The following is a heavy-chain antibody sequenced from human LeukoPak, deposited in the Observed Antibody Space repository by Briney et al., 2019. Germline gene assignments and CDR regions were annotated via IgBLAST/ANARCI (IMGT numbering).Heavy chain of an antibody. CDR2: IWYDGSNK. CDR1: GFTFGSYG. V-gene: IGHV3-33*01. J-gene: IGHJ5*02. D-gene: IGHD2-15*01. CDR3: ARGSCSGGSCNHWFDP. Sequence: GGSLRLSCAASGFTFGSYGMHWVRQAPGKGLEWVAVIWYDGSNKYYADSVKGRITISRDNSRNTLYLQMNSLRAEDTAVYYCARGSCSGGSCNHWFDPWGQGTLVTVSS.